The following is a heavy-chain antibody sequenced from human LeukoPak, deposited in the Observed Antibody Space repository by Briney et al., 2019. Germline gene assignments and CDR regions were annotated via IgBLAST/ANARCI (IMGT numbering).Heavy chain of an antibody. CDR1: GGSFSGYS. Sequence: SETLSLTCAIYGGSFSGYSWTWIRQPPGKGLEWIGEISHFGSTKYIPSLESRVSLSLDTSKNQFSLELSSVTAADTAVYYCAKGSSSWLLRYSFDYWGQGTLVTVSS. CDR2: ISHFGST. J-gene: IGHJ4*02. D-gene: IGHD6-13*01. V-gene: IGHV4-34*01. CDR3: AKGSSSWLLRYSFDY.